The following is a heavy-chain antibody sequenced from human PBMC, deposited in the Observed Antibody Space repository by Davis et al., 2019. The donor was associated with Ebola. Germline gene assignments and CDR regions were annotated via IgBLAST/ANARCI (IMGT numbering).Heavy chain of an antibody. CDR2: MNPNSGNT. J-gene: IGHJ6*02. Sequence: ASVKVSCKASGYTFTSYDINWVRQATGQGLEWMGWMNPNSGNTGYAQKFQGRVTMTRNTSISTAYMELSSLRSEDTAVYYCARDKDWNYGLTQIYYYYYYGMDVWGQGTTVTVSS. D-gene: IGHD1-7*01. CDR3: ARDKDWNYGLTQIYYYYYYGMDV. CDR1: GYTFTSYD. V-gene: IGHV1-8*01.